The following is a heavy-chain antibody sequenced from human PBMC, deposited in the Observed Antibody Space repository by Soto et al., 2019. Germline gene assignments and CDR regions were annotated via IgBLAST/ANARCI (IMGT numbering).Heavy chain of an antibody. D-gene: IGHD3-22*01. V-gene: IGHV4-30-2*03. CDR3: ARQDGYYYHVDAFDI. Sequence: PSETLSLTCAVSGGSISSGGYSWSWIRQPPGKGLEWIGYIYHSGSTNYNPSLKSRVTISVDTSKNQFSLKLSSVTAADTAVYYCARQDGYYYHVDAFDIWGQGTMVTVSS. CDR2: IYHSGST. J-gene: IGHJ3*02. CDR1: GGSISSGGYS.